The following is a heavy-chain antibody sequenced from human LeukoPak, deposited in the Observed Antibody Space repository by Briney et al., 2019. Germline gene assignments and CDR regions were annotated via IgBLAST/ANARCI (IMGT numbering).Heavy chain of an antibody. Sequence: ASVKVSCKASGYTFTSYGISWVRQAPGQGLEWMGWISAYNGNTNYAQKLQGRVTMTTDTSTSTAYMELRSLRSDDTAVYYCARDPGYSSSWYSSDYYHYGMDVWGQGTTVTVSS. CDR1: GYTFTSYG. CDR3: ARDPGYSSSWYSSDYYHYGMDV. D-gene: IGHD6-13*01. CDR2: ISAYNGNT. V-gene: IGHV1-18*01. J-gene: IGHJ6*02.